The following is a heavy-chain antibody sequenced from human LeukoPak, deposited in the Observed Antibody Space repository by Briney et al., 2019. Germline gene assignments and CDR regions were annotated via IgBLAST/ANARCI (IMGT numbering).Heavy chain of an antibody. CDR1: GGSISSHY. D-gene: IGHD4-17*01. CDR2: LHTSGST. J-gene: IGHJ4*02. V-gene: IGHV4-4*07. CDR3: AAAVTTGRAEHY. Sequence: SDTLSLTCTVSGGSISSHYWSWIRQPAGKGLEWIGRLHTSGSTYYNPSLMTRVTMSVDTSRNQISLKLTSVTAADTAVYYCAAAVTTGRAEHYWGQGTLVTVSS.